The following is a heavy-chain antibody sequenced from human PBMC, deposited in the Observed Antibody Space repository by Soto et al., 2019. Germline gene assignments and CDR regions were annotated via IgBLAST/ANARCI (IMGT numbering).Heavy chain of an antibody. CDR1: GFTFGDYA. D-gene: IGHD2-2*01. V-gene: IGHV3-49*03. CDR3: SRVSCTSTNCLYYFDY. Sequence: GGSLRLSCTASGFTFGDYAMSWFRQAPGKGLQWVGFIRSKDFGGTREYAASVKGRFTISRDDSKSIAYLQMNSLITEDTAVYYCSRVSCTSTNCLYYFDYWGQGTRVTVTS. J-gene: IGHJ4*02. CDR2: IRSKDFGGTR.